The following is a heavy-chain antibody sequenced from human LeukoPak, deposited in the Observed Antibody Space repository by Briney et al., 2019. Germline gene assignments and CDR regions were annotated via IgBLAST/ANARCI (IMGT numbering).Heavy chain of an antibody. V-gene: IGHV4-59*01. Sequence: SETLSLTCTVSGGSISSYYWSWIQQPPGKGLEWIGYIYYSGSTNYNPSLKSRVTISVDTSKNQFSLKLSSVTAADTAVYYCARVHYGSDAFDIWGQGTMVTVSS. J-gene: IGHJ3*02. CDR1: GGSISSYY. D-gene: IGHD4-17*01. CDR3: ARVHYGSDAFDI. CDR2: IYYSGST.